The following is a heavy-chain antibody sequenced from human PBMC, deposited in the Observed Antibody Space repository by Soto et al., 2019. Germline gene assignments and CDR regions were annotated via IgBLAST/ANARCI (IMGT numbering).Heavy chain of an antibody. V-gene: IGHV1-18*01. D-gene: IGHD5-12*01. CDR1: GYTFTSYG. J-gene: IGHJ6*02. CDR2: ISPFFGKA. CDR3: ARDQDSGHVIKLLYYYGMDV. Sequence: ASVKVSFKASGYTFTSYGISWVRQAPGQGLEWMGWISPFFGKANYAQKLQGRVTMTADASTSTAYMELSSLRSEDTAVYYCARDQDSGHVIKLLYYYGMDVWGQGTTVTVSS.